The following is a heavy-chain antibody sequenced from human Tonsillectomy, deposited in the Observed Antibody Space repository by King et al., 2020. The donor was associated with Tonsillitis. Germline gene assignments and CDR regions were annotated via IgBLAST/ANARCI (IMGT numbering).Heavy chain of an antibody. CDR1: GGSISSAGYY. J-gene: IGHJ6*03. CDR3: ASTTPPYYYYYMDV. D-gene: IGHD1-1*01. Sequence: QLQESGPGLVKPSQTLSLTCTVSGGSISSAGYYWSWIRQHPGKGLEWIGYISYSGNTFYNPSLKSRLTISLDTSKNQFSLKVTSVTAADTAVYYCASTTPPYYYYYMDVWGKGTTVTVSS. V-gene: IGHV4-31*03. CDR2: ISYSGNT.